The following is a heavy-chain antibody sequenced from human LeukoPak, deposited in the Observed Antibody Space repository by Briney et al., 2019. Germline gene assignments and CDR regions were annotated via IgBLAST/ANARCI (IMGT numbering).Heavy chain of an antibody. CDR2: IHRAGRT. J-gene: IGHJ4*02. CDR1: GGSISSGSYY. D-gene: IGHD3-9*01. Sequence: SETLSLTCAVSGGSISSGSYYWGWIRQPPGKGLEWIGEIHRAGRTRYNPSLKSRVTISMDYSKNQFSLKLTSVTAADTAIYYCGKTDIYFNPIDYWGPGSLVTVSS. CDR3: GKTDIYFNPIDY. V-gene: IGHV4-39*07.